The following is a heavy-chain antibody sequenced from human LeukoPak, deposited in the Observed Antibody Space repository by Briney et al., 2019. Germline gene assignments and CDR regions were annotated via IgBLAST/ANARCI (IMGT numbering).Heavy chain of an antibody. CDR3: ARDLKGRIIHYYHYGMDV. Sequence: ASVKVSCKASGFTFSNYAMHWVRQAPGQRLEWMGWINAGNGDTKYSQKFQGRVTITRDTSASTAYMELSSLRSEDTAVYYCARDLKGRIIHYYHYGMDVWGQGTTVTVSS. D-gene: IGHD2-15*01. CDR2: INAGNGDT. V-gene: IGHV1-3*01. J-gene: IGHJ6*02. CDR1: GFTFSNYA.